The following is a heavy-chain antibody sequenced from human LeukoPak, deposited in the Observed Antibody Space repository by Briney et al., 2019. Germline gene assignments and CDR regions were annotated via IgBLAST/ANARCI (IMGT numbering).Heavy chain of an antibody. CDR3: AKAPLRFLEGHPRYYMDV. D-gene: IGHD3-3*01. CDR2: ISGSGDST. J-gene: IGHJ6*03. CDR1: RFTFSSYA. Sequence: GGSLRLSCEASRFTFSSYAMSWVRQAPGKGLEWVSAISGSGDSTYYADSVKGRFTISRDNSKNTLYLQMSSLRAEDTAVYFCAKAPLRFLEGHPRYYMDVWGKGTTVTVSS. V-gene: IGHV3-23*01.